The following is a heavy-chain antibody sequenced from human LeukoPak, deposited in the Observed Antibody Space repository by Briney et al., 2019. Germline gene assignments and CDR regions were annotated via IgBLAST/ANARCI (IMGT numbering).Heavy chain of an antibody. D-gene: IGHD2-21*01. J-gene: IGHJ6*03. V-gene: IGHV4-59*01. CDR3: ARSISDPPYYYXYMDV. CDR2: IYYSGST. Sequence: SETLSLTYTVSGGSISSYYWSWIRQPPGKGLEWIGYIYYSGSTNYNPSLKSRVTISVDTSKNQFSLKLSSVTAADTAVYYCARSISDPPYYYXYMDVWGKGTTVTVSS. CDR1: GGSISSYY.